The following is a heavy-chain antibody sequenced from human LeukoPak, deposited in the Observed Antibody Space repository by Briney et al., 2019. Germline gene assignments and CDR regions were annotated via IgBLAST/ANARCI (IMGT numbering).Heavy chain of an antibody. J-gene: IGHJ3*02. CDR3: AKDMVRGVIITPRGAFDI. Sequence: GGSLRLSCAASGFTFSSYSMNWVRQAPGKGLEWVSAISGSGGSTYYADSVKGRFTISRDNSKNTLYLQMNSLRAEDTAVYYCAKDMVRGVIITPRGAFDIWGQGTMVTVSS. CDR1: GFTFSSYS. CDR2: ISGSGGST. V-gene: IGHV3-23*01. D-gene: IGHD3-10*01.